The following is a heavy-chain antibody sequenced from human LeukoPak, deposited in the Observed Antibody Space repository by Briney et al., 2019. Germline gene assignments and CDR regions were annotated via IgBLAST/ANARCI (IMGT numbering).Heavy chain of an antibody. D-gene: IGHD2-2*02. CDR3: ARDLGPQPPKCTRCYSAFDS. V-gene: IGHV1-69*13. CDR1: GGTFSSYA. J-gene: IGHJ4*02. Sequence: GASVKVSCKASGGTFSSYAISWVRQAPGQGLEWMGGIIPIFGTANYAQKFQGRVTITADESTSTAYMELSSLRSEDTAVYYCARDLGPQPPKCTRCYSAFDSWGQGTLVTVSS. CDR2: IIPIFGTA.